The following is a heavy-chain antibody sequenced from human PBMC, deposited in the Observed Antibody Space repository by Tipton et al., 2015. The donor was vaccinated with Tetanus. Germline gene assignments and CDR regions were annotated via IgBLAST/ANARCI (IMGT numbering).Heavy chain of an antibody. Sequence: LRLSCAVYGGSFSGHYWSWMRQPPGKGLEWIGEVHHSGSTKYNPSLKSRTTMSVDRSKSQFSLEVTSVTAADTAVYFCARGPLENEGYFDSWGQGILVTVTA. J-gene: IGHJ4*02. V-gene: IGHV4-34*01. CDR2: VHHSGST. D-gene: IGHD1-1*01. CDR1: GGSFSGHY. CDR3: ARGPLENEGYFDS.